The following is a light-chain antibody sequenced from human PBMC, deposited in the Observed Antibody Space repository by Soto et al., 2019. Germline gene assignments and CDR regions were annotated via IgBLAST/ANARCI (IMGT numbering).Light chain of an antibody. J-gene: IGKJ4*01. CDR2: AAS. CDR1: QSISSY. V-gene: IGKV1-39*01. CDR3: QQSYSTPLT. Sequence: DIQMTQSPSSLSASVGDRVTITCRASQSISSYLNWYQQKPGKAPKLLIYAASSLQSGVPSRFSGSVSGTDFTLTISSLQPEDFATYYYQQSYSTPLTFGLGTKVHIK.